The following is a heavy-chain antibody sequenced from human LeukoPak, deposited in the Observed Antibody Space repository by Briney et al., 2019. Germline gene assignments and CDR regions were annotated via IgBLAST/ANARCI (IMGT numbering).Heavy chain of an antibody. CDR2: ISGSGGST. V-gene: IGHV3-23*01. Sequence: GGSLRLSCAASGFTFSSYAMSWVRQAPGKGLEWVSAISGSGGSTYYADSVKGRFTISRDNSKNTLYLQMNSLRAEDTAVYYCAKDRSGSYAAEYFQHWGQGTLVTASS. CDR1: GFTFSSYA. J-gene: IGHJ1*01. D-gene: IGHD1-26*01. CDR3: AKDRSGSYAAEYFQH.